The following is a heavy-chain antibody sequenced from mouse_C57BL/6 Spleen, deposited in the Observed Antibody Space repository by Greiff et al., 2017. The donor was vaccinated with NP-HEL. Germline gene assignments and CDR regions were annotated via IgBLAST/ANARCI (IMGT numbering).Heavy chain of an antibody. CDR3: ARGGWLLKGTYAMDY. V-gene: IGHV1-55*01. Sequence: QVQLQQSGAELVKPGASVKMSCKASGYTFTSYWITWVKQRPGQGLEWIGDIYPGSGSTNYNEKFKSKATLTVDTSSSTAYMQLSSLASEDSAVYYCARGGWLLKGTYAMDYWGQGTSVTVSS. J-gene: IGHJ4*01. D-gene: IGHD2-3*01. CDR2: IYPGSGST. CDR1: GYTFTSYW.